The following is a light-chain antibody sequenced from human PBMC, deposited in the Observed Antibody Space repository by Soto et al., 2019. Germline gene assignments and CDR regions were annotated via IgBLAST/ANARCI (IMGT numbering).Light chain of an antibody. J-gene: IGKJ4*01. CDR2: DAS. CDR1: QSISSW. CDR3: QQLRSYPST. Sequence: MEMSQSPSALSGCVGCGGTISCVACQSISSWLAWYQQKPGKAPKLLIYDASSLESGVPSRFSGSGSGTEFTLTISGLQPEDFAAYYCQQLRSYPSTFGGGTKV. V-gene: IGKV1-5*01.